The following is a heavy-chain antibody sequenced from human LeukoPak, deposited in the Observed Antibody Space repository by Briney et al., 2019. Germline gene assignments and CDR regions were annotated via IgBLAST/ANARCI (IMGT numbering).Heavy chain of an antibody. CDR2: IKGDGSST. V-gene: IGHV3-74*01. Sequence: PGGSLRLSCAASGCTFSSHWMHWVRQAPGKGLVWVSRIKGDGSSTSYAESVKGRFTISRDNAENTLDLQMNNLRVEDTAVYYCAREPVTDISRESDAFDIWGQGTMVTVS. D-gene: IGHD2-21*02. J-gene: IGHJ3*02. CDR1: GCTFSSHW. CDR3: AREPVTDISRESDAFDI.